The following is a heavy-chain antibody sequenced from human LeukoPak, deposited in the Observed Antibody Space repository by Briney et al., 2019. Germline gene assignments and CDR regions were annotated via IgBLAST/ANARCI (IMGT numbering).Heavy chain of an antibody. J-gene: IGHJ4*02. CDR3: ARDMVSEAGTRWGDY. D-gene: IGHD6-19*01. V-gene: IGHV3-11*04. CDR1: GFIFSDYY. CDR2: ISTSGSTI. Sequence: GGSLRLSCAASGFIFSDYYMSWIRQASGKGLEWVSYISTSGSTIYYADSVKGRFTISRDNAKNSLYLQMNSLRAEDTAVYYCARDMVSEAGTRWGDYWGQGTLVTVSS.